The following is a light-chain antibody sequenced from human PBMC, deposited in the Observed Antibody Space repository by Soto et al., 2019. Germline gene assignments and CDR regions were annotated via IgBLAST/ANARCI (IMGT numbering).Light chain of an antibody. CDR1: SSNIGSNS. Sequence: QSVLTQPPSASGTPGQRVPISGSGASSNIGSNSVNWYQQLPGTAPKLLMYSSNQRPSGVPDRFSGSKSGTSASLAISGLQSEDEADYYCAAWDDSLNGVVFGGGTKLTVL. V-gene: IGLV1-44*01. J-gene: IGLJ2*01. CDR2: SSN. CDR3: AAWDDSLNGVV.